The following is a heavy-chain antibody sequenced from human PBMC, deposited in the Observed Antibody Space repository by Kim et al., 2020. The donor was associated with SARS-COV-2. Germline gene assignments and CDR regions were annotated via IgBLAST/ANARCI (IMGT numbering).Heavy chain of an antibody. V-gene: IGHV1-18*01. Sequence: ASVKVSCKASGYTFANNGITWVRQAPGQGLEWMGWISPYNGATSYAQKFQVRVTLTTDTSTTTASMDLRSLTSDDTAMYYCARFASGWYVPPHNYFYYYMDVWGKGTAVTVSS. CDR2: ISPYNGAT. J-gene: IGHJ6*03. D-gene: IGHD6-19*01. CDR1: GYTFANNG. CDR3: ARFASGWYVPPHNYFYYYMDV.